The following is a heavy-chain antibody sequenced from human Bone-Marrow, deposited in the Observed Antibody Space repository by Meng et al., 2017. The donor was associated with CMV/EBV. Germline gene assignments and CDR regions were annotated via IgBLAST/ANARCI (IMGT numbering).Heavy chain of an antibody. V-gene: IGHV5-10-1*01. CDR2: FDPSDSYT. J-gene: IGHJ5*02. Sequence: CGYSFTTYWITWVRQMPGKGLEWMGRFDPSDSYTNYSPSFQGHVTFSADRTISTAYLQWSSLKASDTAMYYCARMSSGWNLGWFDPWGQGTLVTVSS. CDR1: GYSFTTYW. CDR3: ARMSSGWNLGWFDP. D-gene: IGHD6-19*01.